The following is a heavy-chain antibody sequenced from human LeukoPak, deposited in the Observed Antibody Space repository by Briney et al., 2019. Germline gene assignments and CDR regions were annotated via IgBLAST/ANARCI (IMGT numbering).Heavy chain of an antibody. Sequence: GGSLRLSCAASGFNLRDYWMHWVRQAPGKGLGWVSRLGTDGTYTNYADSVTGRFTISRDNAKNTLYLQMDSLRAEDTSFYYCVRDPSNSGNWFDLWGQGTLVTVSS. V-gene: IGHV3-74*01. D-gene: IGHD4-11*01. CDR3: VRDPSNSGNWFDL. CDR1: GFNLRDYW. CDR2: LGTDGTYT. J-gene: IGHJ5*02.